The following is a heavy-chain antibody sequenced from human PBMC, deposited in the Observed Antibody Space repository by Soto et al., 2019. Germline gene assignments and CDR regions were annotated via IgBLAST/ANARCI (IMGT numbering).Heavy chain of an antibody. CDR1: GGSFSGYY. V-gene: IGHV4-34*01. CDR2: INHSGST. CDR3: ARGTLQWLVTYYYYCGIDV. J-gene: IGHJ6*02. D-gene: IGHD6-19*01. Sequence: KTSETLSLTCAVYGGSFSGYYWSWIRQPPGKGLEWIGEINHSGSTNYNPSLKSRVTISVDTSKNQFSLKLSSVTAADTAVYYCARGTLQWLVTYYYYCGIDVWGQGTTVTGS.